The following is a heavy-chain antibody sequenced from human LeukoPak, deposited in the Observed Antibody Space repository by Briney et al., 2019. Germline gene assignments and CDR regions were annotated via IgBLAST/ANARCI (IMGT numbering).Heavy chain of an antibody. CDR2: IKQDESEK. CDR3: ARATTVTTLVWYYYYMDV. V-gene: IGHV3-7*01. CDR1: GFTFSTYW. J-gene: IGHJ6*03. Sequence: GGSLRLSCAASGFTFSTYWMSWVRQTPEKGLEWVANIKQDESEKYYVDSVKGRFTISRDNAKNSLYLQMSSLRAEDTAVYYCARATTVTTLVWYYYYMDVWGKGTTVTVSS. D-gene: IGHD4-17*01.